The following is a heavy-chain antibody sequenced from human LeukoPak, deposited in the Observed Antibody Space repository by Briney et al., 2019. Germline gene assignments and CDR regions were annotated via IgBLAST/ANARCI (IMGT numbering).Heavy chain of an antibody. Sequence: PSETLSLTCTVSGSSISSYYWSWIRQPPGKGLEWIGYIYYSGSTNYNPSLKSRVTISVDTSKNQFSLKLSSVTAADTAVYYCARQDEVVGGYFDYWGQGTLVTVSS. J-gene: IGHJ4*02. CDR3: ARQDEVVGGYFDY. CDR2: IYYSGST. V-gene: IGHV4-59*01. D-gene: IGHD2-2*01. CDR1: GSSISSYY.